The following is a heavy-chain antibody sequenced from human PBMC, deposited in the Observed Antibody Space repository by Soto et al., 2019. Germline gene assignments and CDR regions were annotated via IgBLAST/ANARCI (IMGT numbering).Heavy chain of an antibody. D-gene: IGHD3-22*01. V-gene: IGHV1-3*01. Sequence: GASVKVSCKASGYTFTSYAMHWVRQAPGQRLEWMGWINAGNGNTKYSQKFQGRVTITADESTSTAYMELSSLRSEDTAVYYCAANYYDSSGQFDYWGQGTLVTVSS. CDR2: INAGNGNT. CDR1: GYTFTSYA. CDR3: AANYYDSSGQFDY. J-gene: IGHJ4*02.